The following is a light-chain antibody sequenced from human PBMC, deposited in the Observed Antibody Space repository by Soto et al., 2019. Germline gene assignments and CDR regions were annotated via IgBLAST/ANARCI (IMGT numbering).Light chain of an antibody. CDR3: QQYGSSIT. CDR1: QSVKSSY. V-gene: IGKV3-20*01. Sequence: EIVLTQSACTLSLSPGERATLPCRASQSVKSSYLAWYQHKPGQAPRLLIYGTSSRATGIPDRFSGSGSGTDFTLTISRLEPEDFAVYYCQQYGSSITFGQGTRLE. CDR2: GTS. J-gene: IGKJ5*01.